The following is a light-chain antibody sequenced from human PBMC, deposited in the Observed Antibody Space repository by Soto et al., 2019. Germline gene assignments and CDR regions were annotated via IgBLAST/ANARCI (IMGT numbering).Light chain of an antibody. CDR2: GAS. CDR3: QQYGSSPMST. Sequence: EIVLTQSPGTLSLSPGVIDTLSCRASQSVSSSYLAWYQQKPGQAPRLLLYGASSRATGIPDRFSGSVSGTDFTHTISRLEPEDFAVYYCQQYGSSPMSTFGQGTNLEIK. J-gene: IGKJ2*01. V-gene: IGKV3-20*01. CDR1: QSVSSSY.